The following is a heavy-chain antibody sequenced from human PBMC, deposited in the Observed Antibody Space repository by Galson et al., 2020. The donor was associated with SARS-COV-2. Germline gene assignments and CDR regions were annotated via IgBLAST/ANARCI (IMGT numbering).Heavy chain of an antibody. CDR2: ISSSGSTI. D-gene: IGHD3-3*01. J-gene: IGHJ6*02. CDR1: GFTFRSYE. Sequence: GGTLRLSCAASGFTFRSYEMNWVRPDPGKRLERVSYISSSGSTIYYADSVKGRFNISRDNAKNSLYLQMNSLRAEDTAVYYCARDHVGFWSGYYPYYYYYYGMDVWGQGTTVTVSS. V-gene: IGHV3-48*03. CDR3: ARDHVGFWSGYYPYYYYYYGMDV.